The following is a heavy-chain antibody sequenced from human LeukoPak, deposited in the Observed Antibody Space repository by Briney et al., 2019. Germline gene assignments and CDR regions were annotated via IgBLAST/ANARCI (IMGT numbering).Heavy chain of an antibody. V-gene: IGHV3-48*04. CDR3: ARGERIAVADVDY. J-gene: IGHJ4*02. D-gene: IGHD6-19*01. CDR1: GFTFSSYS. Sequence: GGSLRLSCAASGFTFSSYSMNWVRQAPGKGLEWVSYISSSGSTIYYADSVKGRFTISRDNAKNSLYLQMNSLRAEDTAVYYCARGERIAVADVDYWGQGTLVTVSS. CDR2: ISSSGSTI.